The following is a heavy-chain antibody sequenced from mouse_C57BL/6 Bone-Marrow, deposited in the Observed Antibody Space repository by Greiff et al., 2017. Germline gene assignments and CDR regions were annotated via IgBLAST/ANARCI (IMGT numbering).Heavy chain of an antibody. CDR3: ARTVYYDGSSPWFAY. CDR2: IYPRSGNT. D-gene: IGHD1-1*01. CDR1: GYTFTSYG. J-gene: IGHJ3*01. V-gene: IGHV1-81*01. Sequence: QVQLKESGAELARPGASVKLSCKASGYTFTSYGISWVKQRTGQGLEWIGEIYPRSGNTYYNEKFKGKATLTADKSSSTAYMELRSLTSEDSAVYFCARTVYYDGSSPWFAYWGQGTLVTVSA.